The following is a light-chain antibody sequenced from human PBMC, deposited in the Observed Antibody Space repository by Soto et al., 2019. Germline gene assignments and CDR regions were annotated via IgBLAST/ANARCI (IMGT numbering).Light chain of an antibody. Sequence: EVVMRQSPATLSVSPGEGATISCRASQGIGDTLAWYQHKPDQTPRLLIYDTSTRATGVPARLSGSRSGADFTLTINSLQYEDFAVYYCQPYDICPLTFGGGTKGEIK. CDR1: QGIGDT. CDR2: DTS. V-gene: IGKV3-15*01. J-gene: IGKJ4*01. CDR3: QPYDICPLT.